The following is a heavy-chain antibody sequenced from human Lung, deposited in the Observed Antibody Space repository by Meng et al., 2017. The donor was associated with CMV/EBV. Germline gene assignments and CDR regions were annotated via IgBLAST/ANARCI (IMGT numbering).Heavy chain of an antibody. CDR2: AANKANRYTT. CDR1: GLILSDHY. V-gene: IGHV3-72*01. D-gene: IGHD1-26*01. CDR3: TRGHSGIDIYAFDI. Sequence: SCAGSGLILSDHYIDWVRQAPGKGLEWIGRAANKANRYTTEYAASVKGRFTFSRYDSENSLYLQMNSLKSEDTAVYYCTRGHSGIDIYAFDIWGQGXLVTVSS. J-gene: IGHJ3*02.